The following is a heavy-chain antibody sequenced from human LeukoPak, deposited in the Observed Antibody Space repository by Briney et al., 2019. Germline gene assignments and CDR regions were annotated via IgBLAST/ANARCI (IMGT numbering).Heavy chain of an antibody. V-gene: IGHV1-69*13. CDR1: GGSFSSNT. D-gene: IGHD3-16*01. Sequence: ASVKLSCKASGGSFSSNTLSWVRQAPGQGLEWMGGIIANLGTPNYAQKFQGRVTVTADEPTSTGYLELDSLRSDDTAVYYCARLVNWGPLGDYWGQGTLVTVSS. J-gene: IGHJ4*02. CDR2: IIANLGTP. CDR3: ARLVNWGPLGDY.